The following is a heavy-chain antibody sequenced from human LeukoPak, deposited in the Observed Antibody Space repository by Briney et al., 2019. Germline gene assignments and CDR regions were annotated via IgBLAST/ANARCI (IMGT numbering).Heavy chain of an antibody. CDR3: ARAGGMYNWFDP. CDR1: SASISGYY. D-gene: IGHD3-16*01. CDR2: IYSSGST. V-gene: IGHV4-59*01. Sequence: TSETLSLTCNVSSASISGYYWNWIRQPPGKGLEWIGYIYSSGSTNFNPSLESRVTISIDTSNNQFSLKLISVTAADTAVYYCARAGGMYNWFDPWGQGTLVTVSS. J-gene: IGHJ5*02.